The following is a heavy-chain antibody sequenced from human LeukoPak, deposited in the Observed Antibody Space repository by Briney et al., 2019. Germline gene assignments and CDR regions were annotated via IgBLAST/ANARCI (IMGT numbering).Heavy chain of an antibody. D-gene: IGHD3-10*01. CDR2: IYYSGST. Sequence: KPSETLSLTCTVSGGSISSYYWSWIRQPPGKGLEWIGYIYYSGSTNYNPSLKSRVTISVDTSKSQFSLKLSSVTAADTAVYYCARFGSFGEIRGVITTFDYWGQGTLVTVSS. V-gene: IGHV4-59*12. CDR1: GGSISSYY. CDR3: ARFGSFGEIRGVITTFDY. J-gene: IGHJ4*02.